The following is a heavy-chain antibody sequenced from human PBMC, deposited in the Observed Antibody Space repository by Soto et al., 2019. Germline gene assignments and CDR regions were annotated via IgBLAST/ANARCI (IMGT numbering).Heavy chain of an antibody. Sequence: LSYSLALGCTVCGGPMWSYGWSWIRQPPGKGLEWIGYIYDSWNTDYNPSLKRRVTISVDTSKNQFSLKLSSVTTADTAVYYCARGGGKYCYDRIGHSTHAMDVWGQGTTVTGSS. CDR1: GGPMWSYG. V-gene: IGHV4-59*07. CDR3: ARGGGKYCYDRIGHSTHAMDV. D-gene: IGHD3-22*01. J-gene: IGHJ6*02. CDR2: IYDSWNT.